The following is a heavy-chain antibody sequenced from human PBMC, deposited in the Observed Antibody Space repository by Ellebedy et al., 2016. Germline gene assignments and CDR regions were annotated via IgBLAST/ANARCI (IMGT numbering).Heavy chain of an antibody. V-gene: IGHV4-31*03. D-gene: IGHD2-8*01. CDR1: GGSISTDDYY. J-gene: IGHJ4*02. CDR3: ARGPYDTNAFDS. CDR2: IYYSGST. Sequence: SETLSLTXTVSGGSISTDDYYWSWIRQHPEKGLEWIGYIYYSGSTYYNPSLKSRVAISEDTSKNQFSLKLSSVTAADTAVYYCARGPYDTNAFDSWGQGILVTVSS.